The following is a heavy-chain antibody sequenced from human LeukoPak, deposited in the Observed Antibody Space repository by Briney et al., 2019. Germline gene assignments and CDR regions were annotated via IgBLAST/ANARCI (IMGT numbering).Heavy chain of an antibody. CDR1: GYTFTSYY. CDR2: INPSGGST. D-gene: IGHD3-10*01. V-gene: IGHV1-46*03. Sequence: ASVKVSCKASGYTFTSYYMHWVRQAPGQGLEWTGIINPSGGSTSYAQKFQGRVTMTRDTSTSTVYMELSSLRPEDTAVYYCARVSMVRGVMYNWFDPWGQGTLVTVSS. CDR3: ARVSMVRGVMYNWFDP. J-gene: IGHJ5*02.